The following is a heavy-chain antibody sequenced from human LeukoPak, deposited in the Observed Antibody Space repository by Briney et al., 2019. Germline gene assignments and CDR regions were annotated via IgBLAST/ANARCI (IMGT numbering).Heavy chain of an antibody. D-gene: IGHD2-2*01. CDR3: ARGNQLLTRFDP. V-gene: IGHV4-34*01. CDR1: GGSFSSYY. Sequence: SETLSLTCAVYGGSFSSYYWSWIRQPPGKGLEWIGEINHSGSTNYNPSLKSRVTISVDTSKNQFSLKLSSVTAADTAVYYCARGNQLLTRFDPWGQGTLVSVSS. J-gene: IGHJ5*02. CDR2: INHSGST.